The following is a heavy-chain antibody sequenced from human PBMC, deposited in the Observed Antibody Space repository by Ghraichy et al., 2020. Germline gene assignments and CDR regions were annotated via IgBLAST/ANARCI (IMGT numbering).Heavy chain of an antibody. Sequence: GESLRLSCAASGFTFSNYGMHWVRQAPGKGLEWVAIISYDGSNKYYTDSVKGRFLISRDNSKNTLYLQMNSLRAEDTAVYSCARPTSTGTVYYYGMDVWGQGTTVTVSS. D-gene: IGHD1-1*01. V-gene: IGHV3-30*03. CDR1: GFTFSNYG. CDR3: ARPTSTGTVYYYGMDV. J-gene: IGHJ6*02. CDR2: ISYDGSNK.